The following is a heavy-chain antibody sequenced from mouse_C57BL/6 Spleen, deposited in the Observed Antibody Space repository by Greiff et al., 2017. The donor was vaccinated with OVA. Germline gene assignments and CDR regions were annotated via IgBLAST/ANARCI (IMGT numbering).Heavy chain of an antibody. CDR2: ISDGGSYT. CDR3: ASGRYFDV. V-gene: IGHV5-4*01. Sequence: EVQLQESGGGLVKPGGSLKLSCAASGFTFSSYAMSWVRQTPEKRLEWVATISDGGSYTYYPDNVKGRFTISRDNAKNNLYLQMSHLKSEDTAMYYCASGRYFDVWGTGTTVTVSS. CDR1: GFTFSSYA. J-gene: IGHJ1*03.